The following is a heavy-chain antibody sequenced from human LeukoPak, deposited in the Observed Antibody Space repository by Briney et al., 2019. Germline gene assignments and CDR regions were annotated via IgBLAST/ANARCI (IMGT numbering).Heavy chain of an antibody. V-gene: IGHV3-21*01. J-gene: IGHJ4*02. CDR2: ISSSSSYI. CDR1: GFTFSSYS. CDR3: ARESFGVAPLDY. D-gene: IGHD3-3*01. Sequence: GGSLRLSCAASGFTFSSYSMNWVRQAPGKGLEWVSSISSSSSYIYYADSVKGRFTISRDNAKNSLYLQMNSLRAEDTAVYYCARESFGVAPLDYWGQGTLVTVSS.